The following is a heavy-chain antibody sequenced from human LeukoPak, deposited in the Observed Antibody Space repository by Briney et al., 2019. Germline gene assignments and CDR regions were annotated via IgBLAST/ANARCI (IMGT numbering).Heavy chain of an antibody. J-gene: IGHJ5*02. D-gene: IGHD2-2*01. CDR1: EYTFTRYY. CDR2: INPNSGGT. V-gene: IGHV1-2*02. Sequence: ASVKVSCKASEYTFTRYYMHWVRQAPGQGLEWMGWINPNSGGTNYAQKFQGRVTMTRDTSISTAYMELSRLRSDDTAVYYSARKAYCSSTSCYRPSSREKNWFDPWGQGTLVTVSS. CDR3: ARKAYCSSTSCYRPSSREKNWFDP.